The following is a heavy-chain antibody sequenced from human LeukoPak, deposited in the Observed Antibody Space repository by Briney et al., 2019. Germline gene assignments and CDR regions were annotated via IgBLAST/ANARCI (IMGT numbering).Heavy chain of an antibody. J-gene: IGHJ4*02. D-gene: IGHD5-12*01. V-gene: IGHV1-2*02. CDR3: AKAYSGCDGFDY. Sequence: ASVKVSCKASGYTFTGYYMHWVRQAPGQGLEWMGWIYPNSGGTNYAQKFQGRVTMTRDTSISTAYMELSRLRSDDTAVYYCAKAYSGCDGFDYWGQGTLVTVSS. CDR1: GYTFTGYY. CDR2: IYPNSGGT.